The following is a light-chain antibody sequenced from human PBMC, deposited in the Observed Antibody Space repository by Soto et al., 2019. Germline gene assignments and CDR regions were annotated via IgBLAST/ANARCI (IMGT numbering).Light chain of an antibody. CDR2: GAS. Sequence: DIVLTQSPGSLSLSPGERATLSCRASQSVDSSFFAWYQQKPGQAPRLLIYGASKRATGTPDGFSGSGSGTDFTLDITRLEPEDFAVYYCQQYVSSVTFGQGTKVEIK. CDR3: QQYVSSVT. CDR1: QSVDSSF. J-gene: IGKJ1*01. V-gene: IGKV3-20*01.